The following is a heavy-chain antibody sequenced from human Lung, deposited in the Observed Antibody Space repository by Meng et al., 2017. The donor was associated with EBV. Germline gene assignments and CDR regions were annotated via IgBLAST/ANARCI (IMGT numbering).Heavy chain of an antibody. CDR2: TYYRSKWYT. Sequence: QVPRPPSGPGLVKPSQSLLLTLASSGYGSSCNTAAWDWFTQSPSRGLEWLGRTYYRSKWYTDYAVSVKSRIAINPDTSKNQFSLQLTSVTPEDTALYYCATSVGCGGDCYSLHFDYWGQGTLVTVSS. V-gene: IGHV6-1*01. D-gene: IGHD2-21*02. CDR1: GYGSSCNTAA. CDR3: ATSVGCGGDCYSLHFDY. J-gene: IGHJ4*02.